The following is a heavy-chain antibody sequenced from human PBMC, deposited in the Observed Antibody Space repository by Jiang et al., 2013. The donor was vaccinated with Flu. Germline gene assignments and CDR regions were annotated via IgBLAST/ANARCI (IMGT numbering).Heavy chain of an antibody. V-gene: IGHV2-5*02. CDR3: ALTVSGGSCYCPLN. CDR2: IYWDDDK. D-gene: IGHD2-15*01. Sequence: KPTQTLTLTCTFSGFSLSTSGVGVGWIRQPPGKALEWLALIYWDDDKRYSPSLKSRLTITKDTSKNQVVLTMTNMDPVDTATYYCALTVSGGSCYCPLNWGQGTLVTVSS. CDR1: GFSLSTSGVG. J-gene: IGHJ4*02.